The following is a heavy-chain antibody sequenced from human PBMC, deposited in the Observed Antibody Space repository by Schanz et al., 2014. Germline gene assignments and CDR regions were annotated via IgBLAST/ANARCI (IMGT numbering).Heavy chain of an antibody. CDR1: GFTFSTYA. D-gene: IGHD4-17*01. J-gene: IGHJ6*03. Sequence: EADLVESGGGLIQRGESLRLSCAASGFTFSTYAMSWVRQAPGKGLEWVSAISGSGGSTYYADSVEGRFTISRDNARNSLYLHMNTLGAEDTAVYYCARDGDRFYHNYYMDVWGKGTTVTVSS. V-gene: IGHV3-23*04. CDR3: ARDGDRFYHNYYMDV. CDR2: ISGSGGST.